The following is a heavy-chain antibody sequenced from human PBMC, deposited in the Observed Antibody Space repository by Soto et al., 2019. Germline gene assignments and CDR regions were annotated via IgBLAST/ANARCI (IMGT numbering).Heavy chain of an antibody. CDR3: AHRIAARLDY. Sequence: QITLKESGPTLVKPTQTLTLTCTFSGFSLSTSGVGVGWIRQPPGKAPEWLALIYWDDDKRYSPSLKSRLTIAQDTAKPQVVLTMTNMDPVDTDTYYCAHRIAARLDYWGQGALVTVSS. CDR1: GFSLSTSGVG. CDR2: IYWDDDK. J-gene: IGHJ4*02. D-gene: IGHD6-6*01. V-gene: IGHV2-5*02.